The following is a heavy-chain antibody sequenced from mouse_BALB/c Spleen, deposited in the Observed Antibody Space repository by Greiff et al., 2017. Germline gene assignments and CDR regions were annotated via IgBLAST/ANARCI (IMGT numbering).Heavy chain of an antibody. J-gene: IGHJ4*01. V-gene: IGHV2-5-1*01. Sequence: QVQLQQSGPSLVQPSQSLSITCTVSGFSLTSYGVHWVRQSPGKGLEWLGVIWRGGSTDYNAAFMSRLSITKDNSKSQVFFKMNSLQADDTAIYYCATLDSSGFTFAMDYWGQGTSVTVSS. CDR1: GFSLTSYG. D-gene: IGHD3-2*01. CDR2: IWRGGST. CDR3: ATLDSSGFTFAMDY.